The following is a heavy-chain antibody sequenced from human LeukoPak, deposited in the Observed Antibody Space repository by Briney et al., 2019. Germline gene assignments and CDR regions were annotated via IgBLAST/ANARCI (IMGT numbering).Heavy chain of an antibody. CDR2: IYTSGST. V-gene: IGHV4-61*02. D-gene: IGHD6-6*01. Sequence: PSQTLSLTCTVSGGSISSGSYYWSWIRQPAGKGLEWIGRIYTSGSTNYNPSLKSRVTISVDTSKNQFSLKLSSVTAADTAVSYCARGPSSLEDAFDIWGQGTMVTVSS. J-gene: IGHJ3*02. CDR1: GGSISSGSYY. CDR3: ARGPSSLEDAFDI.